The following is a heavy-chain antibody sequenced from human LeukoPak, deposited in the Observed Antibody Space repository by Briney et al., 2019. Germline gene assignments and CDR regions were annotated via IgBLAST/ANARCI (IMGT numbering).Heavy chain of an antibody. CDR3: ASVRDDYNDAYDL. D-gene: IGHD5-24*01. CDR1: GYTFTSYN. J-gene: IGHJ3*01. Sequence: ASVKVSCKASGYTFTSYNMHWVRQAPGQGLEWMGIIKPNGGSTTYAQKFQGRVTMTRDMSMSTPYMELSSLRSDDTAVYYCASVRDDYNDAYDLWGQGTMVTVSS. V-gene: IGHV1-46*01. CDR2: IKPNGGST.